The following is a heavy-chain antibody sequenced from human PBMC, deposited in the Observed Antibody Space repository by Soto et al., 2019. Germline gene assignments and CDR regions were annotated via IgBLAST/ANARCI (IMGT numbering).Heavy chain of an antibody. CDR2: ISRFSDRT. Sequence: GGSLRLSCSASGFNFNSYTMNWVRQAPGKGLEWVSSISRFSDRTYYADSVKGRFAIFRANAENSVYLQVNSLRAEDTAVYYCARVADYFGEFEYFDYWGQGTPVTVSS. CDR3: ARVADYFGEFEYFDY. V-gene: IGHV3-21*06. D-gene: IGHD3-10*01. CDR1: GFNFNSYT. J-gene: IGHJ4*02.